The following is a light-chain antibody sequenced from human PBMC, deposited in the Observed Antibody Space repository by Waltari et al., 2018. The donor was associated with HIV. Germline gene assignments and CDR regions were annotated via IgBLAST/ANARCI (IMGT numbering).Light chain of an antibody. Sequence: QTVVTQEPSFSVSPGGTVTITCGLTSGSVSTTYYPRWCQQTPGQAPRTLIYSTYSRSSGVPDRFSGSILGDKAALTITGAQADDEGHYFCVLYMGSGIWEFGGGTKLTVL. J-gene: IGLJ3*02. CDR2: STY. CDR3: VLYMGSGIWE. CDR1: SGSVSTTYY. V-gene: IGLV8-61*01.